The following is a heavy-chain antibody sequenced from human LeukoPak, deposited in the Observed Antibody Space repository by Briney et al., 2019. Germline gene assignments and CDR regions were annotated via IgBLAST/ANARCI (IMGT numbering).Heavy chain of an antibody. Sequence: KSGGSLRLSCAASGFTFSSYGMNWVRQAPGKGLEWVSSISSSSSYIYYADSVQGRFTITRDKAKNSLYLQMNSLRAEDMAVYYGAKGRRDCSGGTCFSYYFDNWGQGTLVTVSP. J-gene: IGHJ4*02. D-gene: IGHD2-15*01. V-gene: IGHV3-21*01. CDR2: ISSSSSYI. CDR3: AKGRRDCSGGTCFSYYFDN. CDR1: GFTFSSYG.